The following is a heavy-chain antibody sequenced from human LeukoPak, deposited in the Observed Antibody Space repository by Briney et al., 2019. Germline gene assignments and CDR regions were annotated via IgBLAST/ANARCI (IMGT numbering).Heavy chain of an antibody. CDR2: IYYSGST. J-gene: IGHJ4*02. CDR1: GGSISSGGYY. CDR3: ARGTSRIVGATTRYFDY. Sequence: SQTLSLTCTVSGGSISSGGYYWSWIRQHPGKGLEWIGYIYYSGSTNCNPSLKSRVTISVDTSKNQFSLKLSSVTAADTAVYYCARGTSRIVGATTRYFDYWGQGTLVTVSS. V-gene: IGHV4-31*03. D-gene: IGHD1-26*01.